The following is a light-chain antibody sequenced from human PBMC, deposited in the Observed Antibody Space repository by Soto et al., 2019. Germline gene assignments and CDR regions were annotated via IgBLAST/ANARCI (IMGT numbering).Light chain of an antibody. V-gene: IGKV1-5*01. J-gene: IGKJ1*01. CDR3: QQYNTFWT. CDR2: DVS. CDR1: QSIRSR. Sequence: IQMTQSPSTLSGSVGDRVTITCRASQSIRSRLAWYQQKPGKAPKLLIYDVSNLESGVPSRFSGSGSGTEFTLTISSLQPDDFATYYCQQYNTFWTFGQGTKVDIK.